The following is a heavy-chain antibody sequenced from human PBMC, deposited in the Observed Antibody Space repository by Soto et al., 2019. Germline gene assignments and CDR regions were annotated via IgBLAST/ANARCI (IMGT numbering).Heavy chain of an antibody. CDR2: ISAYNGNT. D-gene: IGHD3-3*01. CDR1: GYTFTSYG. J-gene: IGHJ6*02. Sequence: ASVKVSCKASGYTFTSYGISWVRQAPGQGLEWMGWISAYNGNTNYAQKLQGRVTMTTDTSTSTAYMELRSLRSDDTAVYYCARDSGPGTIFGVVIDYYYYYYGMDVWGQGTTVTVSS. CDR3: ARDSGPGTIFGVVIDYYYYYYGMDV. V-gene: IGHV1-18*01.